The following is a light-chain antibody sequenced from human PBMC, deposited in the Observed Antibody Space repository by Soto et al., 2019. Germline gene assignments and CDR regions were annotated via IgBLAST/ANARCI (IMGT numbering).Light chain of an antibody. CDR2: GAS. CDR3: QQYNNWPPRT. J-gene: IGKJ1*01. V-gene: IGKV3-15*01. CDR1: QSVSSN. Sequence: EIVMTQSPATLSVSPGERATLSCRASQSVSSNLAWYQQKPGQAPRLLIYGASTRATDIPARFSGSGSGTDFTLTISSLQSEDFAVYYCQQYNNWPPRTFDQGTKVEIK.